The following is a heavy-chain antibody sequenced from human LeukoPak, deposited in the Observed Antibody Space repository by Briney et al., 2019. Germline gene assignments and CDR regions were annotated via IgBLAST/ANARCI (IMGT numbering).Heavy chain of an antibody. CDR2: ISAYNGYT. V-gene: IGHV1-18*01. Sequence: AASVKVSCKASGYTFTNYGISWVRQAPGQGLEWMGWISAYNGYTIYAQKLQGRITMTTDTSTSTAYMELRSLRSDDTAVYYCARDLVQGNQLPHLYWGQGTLVTVSS. J-gene: IGHJ4*02. D-gene: IGHD2-2*01. CDR3: ARDLVQGNQLPHLY. CDR1: GYTFTNYG.